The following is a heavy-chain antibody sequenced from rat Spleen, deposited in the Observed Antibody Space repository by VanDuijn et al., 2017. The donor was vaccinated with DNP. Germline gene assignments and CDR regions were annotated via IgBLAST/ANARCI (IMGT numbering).Heavy chain of an antibody. D-gene: IGHD1-4*01. Sequence: EVQLVESGGGLVQPGRSLKLSCAASGFTFSNYDMAWVRQAPTTGLEWVATISYDGSSTYYRDSVKGRFTISRDNAKSTLYLQMNSLRSEDTATYYCARSGGSRVWFAFWGQGTLVTVSS. J-gene: IGHJ3*01. CDR1: GFTFSNYD. CDR3: ARSGGSRVWFAF. CDR2: ISYDGSST. V-gene: IGHV5-7*01.